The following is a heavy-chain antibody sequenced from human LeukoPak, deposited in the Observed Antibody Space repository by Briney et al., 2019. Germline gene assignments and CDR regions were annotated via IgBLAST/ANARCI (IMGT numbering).Heavy chain of an antibody. D-gene: IGHD5-12*01. CDR1: GFTFSSYG. J-gene: IGHJ4*02. CDR3: ARWPLGQIDY. CDR2: ISYDGSNK. V-gene: IGHV3-30*03. Sequence: PGGSLRLSCAASGFTFSSYGMHWVRQAPGKGLDWVAVISYDGSNKYYVDSVKGRFTISRDNSKNMLYLQMNSLRAEDTAVYYCARWPLGQIDYWGQGTLVTVSS.